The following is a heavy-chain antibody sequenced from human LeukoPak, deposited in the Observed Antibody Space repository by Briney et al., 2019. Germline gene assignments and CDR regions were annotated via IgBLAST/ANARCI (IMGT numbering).Heavy chain of an antibody. CDR1: GYIFTSYG. CDR2: ISAYNGNT. V-gene: IGHV1-18*01. J-gene: IGHJ6*02. Sequence: EASMTVSCKASGYIFTSYGISWVRQAPGQGLEWMGWISAYNGNTNYAQKLQGRVTMTTDTSTSTAYMELRSLRSEDTAVYYCAREHYDFWSGYSSIRYGMDVWGQGTTVAVSS. CDR3: AREHYDFWSGYSSIRYGMDV. D-gene: IGHD3-3*01.